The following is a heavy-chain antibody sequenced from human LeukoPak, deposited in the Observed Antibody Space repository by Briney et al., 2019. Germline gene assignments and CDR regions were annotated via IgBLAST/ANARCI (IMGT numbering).Heavy chain of an antibody. CDR3: ARGGWSLGYCSSSSCLDWFDP. CDR2: INPNSGGT. V-gene: IGHV1-2*02. Sequence: GASEKVSCKASGYTFTDYDMHWVRQAPGQGLEWMGWINPNSGGTNYAQKFQGRVTMTRDTSISTAYMELSRLRSDDTAVYYCARGGWSLGYCSSSSCLDWFDPWGQGTLATVPS. D-gene: IGHD2-2*01. CDR1: GYTFTDYD. J-gene: IGHJ5*02.